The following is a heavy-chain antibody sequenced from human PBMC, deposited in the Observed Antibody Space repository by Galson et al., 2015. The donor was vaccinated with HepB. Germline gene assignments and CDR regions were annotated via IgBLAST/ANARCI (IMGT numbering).Heavy chain of an antibody. J-gene: IGHJ3*02. Sequence: SLRLSCAGSGFNFNSYTMHWVRQAPGKGLEYVSAISNSGGSTYYADSVKGGFTISRDNSKNTLFLQVSSLRTEETAVFYCVKGYSGSHLTAFHIWGQGTMVTVSS. CDR1: GFNFNSYT. CDR2: ISNSGGST. CDR3: VKGYSGSHLTAFHI. V-gene: IGHV3-64D*06. D-gene: IGHD1-26*01.